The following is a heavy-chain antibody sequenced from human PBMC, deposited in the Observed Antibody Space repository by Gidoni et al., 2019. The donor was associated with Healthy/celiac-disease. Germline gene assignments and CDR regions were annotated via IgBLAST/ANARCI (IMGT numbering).Heavy chain of an antibody. D-gene: IGHD2-15*01. CDR3: ARDGYCSGGSCYSRYYYYGMDV. J-gene: IGHJ6*02. CDR2: IYHSGST. V-gene: IGHV4-4*02. Sequence: QVQLQESVPGLVKPSGTLSLTCAVSGGSISSSNWWSWVRQPPGKGLEWIGEIYHSGSTNYNPSLKSRVTISVDKSKNQFSLKLSSVTAADTAVYYCARDGYCSGGSCYSRYYYYGMDVWGQGTTVTVSS. CDR1: GGSISSSNW.